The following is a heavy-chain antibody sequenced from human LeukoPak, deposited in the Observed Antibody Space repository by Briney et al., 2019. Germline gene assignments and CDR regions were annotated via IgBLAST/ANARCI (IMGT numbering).Heavy chain of an antibody. V-gene: IGHV3-53*01. D-gene: IGHD2-2*02. CDR2: IYSGGST. CDR1: GFTVSSNY. Sequence: GGSLRLSCAASGFTVSSNYMSWVRQAPGKGLEWVSVIYSGGSTYYADSVKGRFTISRDNSKNTLYLQMNSLRAEDTAVYYCARDLTYMTDAFAIWGQGTMVTVSS. J-gene: IGHJ3*02. CDR3: ARDLTYMTDAFAI.